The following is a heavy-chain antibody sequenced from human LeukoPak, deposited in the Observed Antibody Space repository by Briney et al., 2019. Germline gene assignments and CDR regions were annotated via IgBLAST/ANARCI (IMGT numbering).Heavy chain of an antibody. V-gene: IGHV4-39*07. J-gene: IGHJ4*02. Sequence: SETLSLTCTVSGGSISSSSYYWGWIRQPPGKGLEWIGSIYYSGSTYYNPSLKSRVTISVDTSKNQFSLKLSSVTAADTAVYYCAVAQPNIVGALTLDYWGQGTLVTVSS. CDR1: GGSISSSSYY. CDR3: AVAQPNIVGALTLDY. CDR2: IYYSGST. D-gene: IGHD1-26*01.